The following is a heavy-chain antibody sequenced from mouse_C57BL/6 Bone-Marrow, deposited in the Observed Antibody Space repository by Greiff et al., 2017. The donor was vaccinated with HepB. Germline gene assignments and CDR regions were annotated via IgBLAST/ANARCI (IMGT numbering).Heavy chain of an antibody. CDR2: ISNGGGST. Sequence: EVKLMESGGGLVQPGGSLKLSCAASGFTFSDYYMYWVRQTPEQRLEWVAYISNGGGSTYYPDTVKGRFTISRDNAKNTLYLQLSRLKSEDTAMYYCARHDSSGYYWYFDVWGTGTTVTVSS. CDR1: GFTFSDYY. V-gene: IGHV5-12*01. CDR3: ARHDSSGYYWYFDV. J-gene: IGHJ1*03. D-gene: IGHD3-2*02.